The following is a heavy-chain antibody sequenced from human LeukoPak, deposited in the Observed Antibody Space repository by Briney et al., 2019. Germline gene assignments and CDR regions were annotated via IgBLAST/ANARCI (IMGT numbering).Heavy chain of an antibody. D-gene: IGHD1-26*01. V-gene: IGHV4-30-2*01. CDR2: IYHSGST. Sequence: SETLSLTCAVSGGSISSGGYSWSWIRQPPGKGLEWIGYIYHSGSTYYNPSLKSRVTISVDTSKNQFSLKLSSVTAADTAVYYCARDGDSGSAYWGQGTLVTVSS. CDR1: GGSISSGGYS. J-gene: IGHJ4*02. CDR3: ARDGDSGSAY.